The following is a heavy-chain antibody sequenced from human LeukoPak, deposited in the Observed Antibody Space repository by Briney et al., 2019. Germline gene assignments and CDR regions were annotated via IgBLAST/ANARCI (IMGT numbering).Heavy chain of an antibody. J-gene: IGHJ4*02. V-gene: IGHV1-8*03. CDR2: MNPNSGNT. CDR3: ARGHLIKERKQQLMVKLYYFDY. D-gene: IGHD6-13*01. Sequence: ASVKVSCKASGYTFTSYDINWVRQATGQGLEWMGWMNPNSGNTGYAQKFQGRVTITRNTSISTAYMELSSLRSEDTAVYYCARGHLIKERKQQLMVKLYYFDYWGQGTLVTVSS. CDR1: GYTFTSYD.